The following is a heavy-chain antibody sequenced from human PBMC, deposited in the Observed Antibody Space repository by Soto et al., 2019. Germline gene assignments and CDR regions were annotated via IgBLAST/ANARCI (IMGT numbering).Heavy chain of an antibody. CDR1: GYAFTTYG. Sequence: QVHLVQSGAEVKKPGASVKVSCKGSGYAFTTYGITWVRQAPGQGLEWMGWISAHNGNTNYAQKLQGRVTVTRDTSTSTAYMERRSLRSDDTAGYYCARWRYGDYWGQGALVTVSS. D-gene: IGHD1-1*01. CDR2: ISAHNGNT. J-gene: IGHJ4*02. CDR3: ARWRYGDY. V-gene: IGHV1-18*01.